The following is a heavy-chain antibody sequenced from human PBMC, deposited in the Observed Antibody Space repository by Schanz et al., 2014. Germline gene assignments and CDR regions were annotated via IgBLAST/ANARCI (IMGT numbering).Heavy chain of an antibody. D-gene: IGHD2-2*01. V-gene: IGHV3-48*04. CDR3: ARAGYDADNWFDP. CDR2: ITYNGGTI. J-gene: IGHJ5*02. Sequence: EVQLLESGGGLVQPGRSLRLSCAASGFTFSDAWMSWVRQAPGKGLEWISYITYNGGTIYYADSVKGRFTISRDNAKSSLYLQMNSLRAEDTAVYYCARAGYDADNWFDPWGQGTPITVSS. CDR1: GFTFSDAW.